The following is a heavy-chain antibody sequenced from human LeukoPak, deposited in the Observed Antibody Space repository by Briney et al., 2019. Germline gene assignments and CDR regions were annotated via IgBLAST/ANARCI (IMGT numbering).Heavy chain of an antibody. CDR1: AFSFSIYG. D-gene: IGHD1-26*01. CDR3: TKEVGTINY. Sequence: GGSLRLSCAASAFSFSIYGMHWVRQAPGKGLDWVAFIRYDGSRIYYADSVKGRFTISRDNSKNTLYLQMNSLRPEDTAMYYCTKEVGTINYWGQGTLVTVAS. J-gene: IGHJ4*02. CDR2: IRYDGSRI. V-gene: IGHV3-30*02.